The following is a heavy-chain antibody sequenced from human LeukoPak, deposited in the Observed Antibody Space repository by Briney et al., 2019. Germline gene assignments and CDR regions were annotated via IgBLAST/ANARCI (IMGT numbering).Heavy chain of an antibody. CDR1: GGTFSSYA. CDR2: SIPIFGTS. J-gene: IGHJ4*02. V-gene: IGHV1-69*05. CDR3: ARGGYYDFWSGYYRFSAFDY. Sequence: GASVKVSCKASGGTFSSYAFTWVGQAPGQGLEWRGGSIPIFGTSNYAQKFQGRVTITRNTSISTAYMELSSLRSEDTAVYYCARGGYYDFWSGYYRFSAFDYWGQGTLVTVSS. D-gene: IGHD3-3*01.